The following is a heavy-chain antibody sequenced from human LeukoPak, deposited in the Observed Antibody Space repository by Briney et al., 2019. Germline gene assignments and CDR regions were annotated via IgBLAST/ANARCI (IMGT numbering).Heavy chain of an antibody. J-gene: IGHJ4*02. CDR1: GFTFDDYG. CDR3: ARVLDWNYCLVY. D-gene: IGHD1-7*01. Sequence: PGGSLRLSCAASGFTFDDYGMSWVRQAPGKGLEWVSGINWNGGSTGYADSVEGRFTISRDNAKNSLYLQMNSLRAEDTALYYCARVLDWNYCLVYWGQGTLVTVSS. V-gene: IGHV3-20*04. CDR2: INWNGGST.